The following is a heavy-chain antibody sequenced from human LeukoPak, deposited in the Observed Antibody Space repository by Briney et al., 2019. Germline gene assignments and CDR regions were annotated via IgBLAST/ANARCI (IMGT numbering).Heavy chain of an antibody. CDR1: GYTFTSYY. CDR2: INPSGGST. D-gene: IGHD3-22*01. J-gene: IGHJ4*02. Sequence: ASVKVSCKASGYTFTSYYMHWVRQAPGQGLEWMGIINPSGGSTSYAQKFQGRVTMTRDTSTSTVYMELSSLRSEDTAVYYCVRVALYDSSGYFLPDDYWGQGTLVTVSS. V-gene: IGHV1-46*01. CDR3: VRVALYDSSGYFLPDDY.